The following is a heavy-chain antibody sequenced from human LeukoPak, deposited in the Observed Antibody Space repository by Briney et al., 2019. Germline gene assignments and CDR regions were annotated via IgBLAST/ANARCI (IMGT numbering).Heavy chain of an antibody. D-gene: IGHD3-22*01. V-gene: IGHV1-18*01. CDR3: TRAPPGMTMMTDY. J-gene: IGHJ4*02. Sequence: ASVKVSCTASGYTFTNYHIAWVRQAPGQGLEWMGWVSTNDGNTVYAQRLQGRVTMTTDTSTSVAYMELRSLTSDDTAVYYCTRAPPGMTMMTDYWGQGTLVTVSS. CDR2: VSTNDGNT. CDR1: GYTFTNYH.